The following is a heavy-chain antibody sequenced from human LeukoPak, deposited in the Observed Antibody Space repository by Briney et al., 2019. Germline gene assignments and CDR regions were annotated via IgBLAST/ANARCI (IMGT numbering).Heavy chain of an antibody. CDR3: ARDFRDYYYGMDV. Sequence: GGSLRLSCAASGFSFSSYAMHWVRQAPGKGLEWVAVISYDGSNKYYADSVKGRFTISRDNSKNTLYLQMNSLTAEDTALYYCARDFRDYYYGMDVWGQETTVTVSS. J-gene: IGHJ6*02. CDR1: GFSFSSYA. V-gene: IGHV3-30*04. CDR2: ISYDGSNK.